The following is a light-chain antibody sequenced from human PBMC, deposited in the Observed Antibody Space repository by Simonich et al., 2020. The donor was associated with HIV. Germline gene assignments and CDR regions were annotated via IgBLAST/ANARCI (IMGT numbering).Light chain of an antibody. CDR1: QRINSW. CDR3: QQYNSYSYT. V-gene: IGKV1-5*03. CDR2: KAS. J-gene: IGKJ2*01. Sequence: DIQMTQSPSTLSASVGDRVTITCRASQRINSWLAWYQQKPGKAPKLLIYKASSLESGVPSRFSGSGSWTEFTLTISSLQPDDFATYYCQQYNSYSYTFGQGTKLEIK.